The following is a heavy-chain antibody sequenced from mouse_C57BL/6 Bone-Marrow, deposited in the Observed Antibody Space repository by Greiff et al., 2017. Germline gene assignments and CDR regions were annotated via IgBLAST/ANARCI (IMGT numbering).Heavy chain of an antibody. CDR1: GYTFTSYW. Sequence: QVQLQQPGAELVKPGASVKLSCKASGYTFTSYWMQWVKQRPGQGLEWIGEIAPSDSYTNYNQTFKGKATLTVYTSSSTAYMQLSSMASEDSAVYYCAGYGFAYWGQGTLVTVSA. CDR2: IAPSDSYT. J-gene: IGHJ3*01. V-gene: IGHV1-50*01. CDR3: AGYGFAY. D-gene: IGHD2-2*01.